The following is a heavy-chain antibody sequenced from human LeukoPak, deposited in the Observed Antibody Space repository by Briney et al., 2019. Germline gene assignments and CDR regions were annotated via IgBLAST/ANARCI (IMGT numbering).Heavy chain of an antibody. CDR1: GFTFSSYW. J-gene: IGHJ4*02. D-gene: IGHD3-3*01. V-gene: IGHV3-7*01. Sequence: GGSLRLSCAASGFTFSSYWMSWVRQAPGKGLEWVANIKQDGSEKYYVDSVKGRFTFSRDNAKNSLYLQMNSLRAEDTAVYYCARDSGYRYDFWSPRLDYWGQGTLVAVSS. CDR2: IKQDGSEK. CDR3: ARDSGYRYDFWSPRLDY.